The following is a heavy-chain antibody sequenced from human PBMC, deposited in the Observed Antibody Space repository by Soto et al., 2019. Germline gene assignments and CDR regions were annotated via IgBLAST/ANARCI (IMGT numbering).Heavy chain of an antibody. V-gene: IGHV3-30*03. Sequence: TGGSLRLSCAGSGFIFRSYGIHWVRQAPGKGLEWVAFISNDGTKVYYADSVKGRFIVSRDNSKNTLYLQMNGLRAEDTAVFYCARDPSHGSGSYLDYWGQGTLVTVSS. CDR3: ARDPSHGSGSYLDY. D-gene: IGHD3-10*01. J-gene: IGHJ4*02. CDR1: GFIFRSYG. CDR2: ISNDGTKV.